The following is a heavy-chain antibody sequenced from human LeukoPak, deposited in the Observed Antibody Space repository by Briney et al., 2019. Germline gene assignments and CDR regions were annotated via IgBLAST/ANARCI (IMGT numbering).Heavy chain of an antibody. Sequence: SETLSLTCTVSGGSISSYYWSWIRQPPGKGLEWIGYIYHSGSTYYNPSLKSRVTISVDRSKNQFSLKLSSVTAADTAVYYCARSSNRNYYDSSGYPDPFDYWGQGTLVTVSS. CDR2: IYHSGST. V-gene: IGHV4-59*01. D-gene: IGHD3-22*01. CDR3: ARSSNRNYYDSSGYPDPFDY. CDR1: GGSISSYY. J-gene: IGHJ4*02.